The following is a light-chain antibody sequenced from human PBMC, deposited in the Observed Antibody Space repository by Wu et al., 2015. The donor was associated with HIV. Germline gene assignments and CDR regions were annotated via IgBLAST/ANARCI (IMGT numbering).Light chain of an antibody. Sequence: EIVMTQSPATLSVSPGERATLSCGASQSVSSSYLAWYQQKPGLAPRLLIYDASSRATGIPDRFSGSGSGTDFTLTISRLEPEDFAVYYCQQYGSSPRTFGQGTKVEIK. V-gene: IGKV3D-20*01. CDR1: QSVSSSY. J-gene: IGKJ1*01. CDR2: DAS. CDR3: QQYGSSPRT.